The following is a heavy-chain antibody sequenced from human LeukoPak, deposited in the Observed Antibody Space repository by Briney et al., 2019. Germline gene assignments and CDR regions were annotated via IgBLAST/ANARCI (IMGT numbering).Heavy chain of an antibody. J-gene: IGHJ3*02. Sequence: GASVKVSCKASGGTFSSYAISWVRQAPGQGLEWMGGIIPIFGTANYAQKFQGRVTITADESTSTAYMELSSLRSEDTAVYYCARVSDYYDSSGYYVGAFDIWGQGTMVTVSS. CDR3: ARVSDYYDSSGYYVGAFDI. CDR1: GGTFSSYA. CDR2: IIPIFGTA. D-gene: IGHD3-22*01. V-gene: IGHV1-69*13.